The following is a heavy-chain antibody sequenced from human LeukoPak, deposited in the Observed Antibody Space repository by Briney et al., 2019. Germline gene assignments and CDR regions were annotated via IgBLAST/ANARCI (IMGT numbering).Heavy chain of an antibody. V-gene: IGHV3-23*01. D-gene: IGHD3-22*01. CDR3: AKLDYYDSSGYC. Sequence: SGRSLRLSCAASGFPFSSYGMHWVRQAPGKGLEWVSTISASGGSTYYADSVKGRFTISRDNSKNTLYLQINSLRAEDTAVYYCAKLDYYDSSGYCWGQGTLVTVSS. CDR2: ISASGGST. CDR1: GFPFSSYG. J-gene: IGHJ4*02.